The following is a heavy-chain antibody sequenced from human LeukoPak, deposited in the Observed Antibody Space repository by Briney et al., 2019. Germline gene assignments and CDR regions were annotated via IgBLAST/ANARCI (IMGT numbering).Heavy chain of an antibody. Sequence: ASVKVSCKASGYTFTSYGISWVRQAPGQGLEWMGWISAYNGNTNYAQKLQGRVTMTTDPSTSTAYIELRSLRSDDTAVYYCARSFRGQWLVRYYFDYWGQGTLVTVSS. CDR2: ISAYNGNT. CDR3: ARSFRGQWLVRYYFDY. V-gene: IGHV1-18*04. CDR1: GYTFTSYG. J-gene: IGHJ4*02. D-gene: IGHD6-19*01.